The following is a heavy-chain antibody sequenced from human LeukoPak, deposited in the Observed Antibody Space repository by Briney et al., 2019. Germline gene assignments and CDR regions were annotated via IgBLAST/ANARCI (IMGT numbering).Heavy chain of an antibody. Sequence: ASVEVSCKASGYTFTSYYIHWVRQAPGQGLEWMGIINPSGGSTTYAQKFQGRVTMTRDTSTSTVYMELSSLRSEDTALYYCARGDVYYNNVYNWFDPWGQGTLVIVSS. D-gene: IGHD3-10*01. J-gene: IGHJ5*02. CDR3: ARGDVYYNNVYNWFDP. CDR1: GYTFTSYY. V-gene: IGHV1-46*01. CDR2: INPSGGST.